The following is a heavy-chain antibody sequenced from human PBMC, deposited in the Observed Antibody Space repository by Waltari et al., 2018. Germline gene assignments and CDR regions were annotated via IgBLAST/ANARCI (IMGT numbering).Heavy chain of an antibody. CDR2: INHSGST. V-gene: IGHV4-34*01. CDR1: GGSFSGYY. J-gene: IGHJ4*02. D-gene: IGHD3-10*01. CDR3: ARRAWFGEEDY. Sequence: QVQLQQWGAGLLKPSETLSLTCAVSGGSFSGYYWSWIRQPPGKGLEWNGEINHSGSTNYNPSLKSRVTISVDAAKNQFSRKLSSVTAADTAVYYWARRAWFGEEDYWGQGTLVTVSS.